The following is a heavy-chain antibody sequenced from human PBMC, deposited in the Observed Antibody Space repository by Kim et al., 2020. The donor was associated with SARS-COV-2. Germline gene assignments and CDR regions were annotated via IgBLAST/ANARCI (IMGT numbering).Heavy chain of an antibody. Sequence: GESLKISCQGSGYSFTNYWITWVRQMPGKGLEWMGRIDPTDSYTVYSPSFQGHVTISADKSISTAYLQRSSLKVPDTAMYYCARHRVQLERDAFDCWGHG. D-gene: IGHD1-1*01. CDR1: GYSFTNYW. V-gene: IGHV5-10-1*01. CDR2: IDPTDSYT. J-gene: IGHJ3*01. CDR3: ARHRVQLERDAFDC.